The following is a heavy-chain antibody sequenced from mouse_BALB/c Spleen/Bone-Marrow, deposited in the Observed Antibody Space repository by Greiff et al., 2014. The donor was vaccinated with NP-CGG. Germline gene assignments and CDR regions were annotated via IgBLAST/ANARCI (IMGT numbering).Heavy chain of an antibody. CDR1: GYTFTSYW. CDR3: TRGITTVVATRAMDY. CDR2: IYPGNSDT. Sequence: EVQLQESGTVLARPGVSVKMSCKASGYTFTSYWMHWVKQRPGQGLEWIGAIYPGNSDTSYNQKFKGKAKLTAVTSTSTAYMDLSSLTNEDSAVYYCTRGITTVVATRAMDYWGQGTSVTVSS. V-gene: IGHV1-5*01. J-gene: IGHJ4*01. D-gene: IGHD1-1*01.